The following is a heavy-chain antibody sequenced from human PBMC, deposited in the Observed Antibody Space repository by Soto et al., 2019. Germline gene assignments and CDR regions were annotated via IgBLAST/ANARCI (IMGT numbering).Heavy chain of an antibody. J-gene: IGHJ6*02. CDR3: ARDLSLAFGVGMDV. D-gene: IGHD3-3*01. Sequence: SETLSLTCTVSGGSISSYHWSWIRQPPGKGLEWIGYIYYSGSTNYNPSLKSRVTISVDTSKNQFSLKLSSVTAADTAVYYCARDLSLAFGVGMDVWGQGTTVTVSS. CDR2: IYYSGST. CDR1: GGSISSYH. V-gene: IGHV4-59*01.